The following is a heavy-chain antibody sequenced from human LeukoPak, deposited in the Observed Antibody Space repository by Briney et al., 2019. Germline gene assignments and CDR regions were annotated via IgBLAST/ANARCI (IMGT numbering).Heavy chain of an antibody. Sequence: GGSLRLSCAASGFTLSNYGMHWVRQAPGKGLEWVAVVWYEGQTKFYADSVKGRFTISRDNSQDTVSLHMNSLRAEDTAVYYCTKGLYSSSSGGTDFWGQGTLVTVSS. CDR2: VWYEGQTK. J-gene: IGHJ4*02. D-gene: IGHD6-6*01. V-gene: IGHV3-33*06. CDR1: GFTLSNYG. CDR3: TKGLYSSSSGGTDF.